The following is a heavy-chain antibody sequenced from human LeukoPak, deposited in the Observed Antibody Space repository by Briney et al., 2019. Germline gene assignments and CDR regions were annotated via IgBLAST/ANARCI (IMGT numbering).Heavy chain of an antibody. CDR3: ARALTGISDPHYFDY. V-gene: IGHV5-51*01. D-gene: IGHD1-20*01. CDR1: GYSFTSYW. J-gene: IGHJ4*02. Sequence: GESLKISCKGSGYSFTSYWIGWVRQMPGKGLEWMGIIYPGDSDTRYSPSFQGQVTISADNSINTAYLQWSSLKASDTAMYYCARALTGISDPHYFDYWGQGTLVTVSS. CDR2: IYPGDSDT.